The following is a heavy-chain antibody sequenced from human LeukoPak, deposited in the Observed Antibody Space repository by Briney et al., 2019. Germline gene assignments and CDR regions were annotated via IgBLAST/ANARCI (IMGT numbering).Heavy chain of an antibody. CDR3: ARVGVIRGSPFDY. J-gene: IGHJ4*02. V-gene: IGHV3-30-3*01. D-gene: IGHD2/OR15-2a*01. CDR2: ISYDGSNK. CDR1: GFTFSSYA. Sequence: PGGSLRLSCAASGFTFSSYAMHWVRQAPGKGLEWVAVISYDGSNKYYADSVKGRFTISRDNSKNTLYLQMNSLRAEDTAVYYCARVGVIRGSPFDYWGQGTLVTVSS.